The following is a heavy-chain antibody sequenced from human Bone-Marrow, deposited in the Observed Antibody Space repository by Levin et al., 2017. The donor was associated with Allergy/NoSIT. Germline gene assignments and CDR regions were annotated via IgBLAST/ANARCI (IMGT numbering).Heavy chain of an antibody. CDR1: GFKFDDYA. CDR2: INWDTGNI. CDR3: AKAVQRGYDQPYYYGMDV. V-gene: IGHV3-9*01. J-gene: IGHJ6*02. Sequence: GGSLRLSCAAFGFKFDDYAMHWVRQVPGKGLEWVAGINWDTGNIGYADSVKGRFTISRDNGKKSLYLQMNRLRDEDTALYYCAKAVQRGYDQPYYYGMDVWGQGTTVTVSS. D-gene: IGHD5-18*01.